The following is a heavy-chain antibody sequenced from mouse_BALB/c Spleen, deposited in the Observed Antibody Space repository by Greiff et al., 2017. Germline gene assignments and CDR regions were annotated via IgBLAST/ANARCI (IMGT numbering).Heavy chain of an antibody. CDR2: ISDGGSYT. D-gene: IGHD1-2*01. CDR1: GFTFSDYY. CDR3: ASNSLLRPSWFAY. Sequence: EVKVVESGGGLVKPGGSLKLSCAASGFTFSDYYMYWVRQTPEKRLEWVATISDGGSYTYYPDSVKGRFTISRDNAKNNLYLQMSSLKSEDTAMYYGASNSLLRPSWFAYWGQGTLVTVSA. V-gene: IGHV5-4*02. J-gene: IGHJ3*01.